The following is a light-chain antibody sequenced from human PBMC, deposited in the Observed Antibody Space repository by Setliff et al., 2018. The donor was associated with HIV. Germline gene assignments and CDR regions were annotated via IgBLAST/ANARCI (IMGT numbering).Light chain of an antibody. Sequence: QSALTQPASVSGSPGQSITISCTGTSSDVGGYNYVSWYQQHPGKAPKLMIYEVSNRPSGVSTRFSGSKSGNTASLTISGLQAEDEADYYCSSYTSSSTYVFGSGTKVTV. J-gene: IGLJ1*01. CDR2: EVS. CDR3: SSYTSSSTYV. V-gene: IGLV2-14*01. CDR1: SSDVGGYNY.